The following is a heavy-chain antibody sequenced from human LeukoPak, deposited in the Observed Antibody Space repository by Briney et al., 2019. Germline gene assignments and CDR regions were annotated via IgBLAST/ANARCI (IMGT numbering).Heavy chain of an antibody. V-gene: IGHV4-38-2*02. CDR1: GYFISSGYY. D-gene: IGHD3-22*01. CDR3: AGRDYYDSSGLLPFDY. J-gene: IGHJ4*02. Sequence: SETLSLTCTVSGYFISSGYYWSWIRPPPGKGLEWIGEINHSGSTNYNPSLKSRVTISVDTSKNQFSLKLSSVTAADTAVYYCAGRDYYDSSGLLPFDYWGQGTLVTVSS. CDR2: INHSGST.